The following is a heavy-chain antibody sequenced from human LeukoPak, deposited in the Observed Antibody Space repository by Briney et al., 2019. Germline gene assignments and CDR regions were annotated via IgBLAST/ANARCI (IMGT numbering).Heavy chain of an antibody. CDR2: IYSGGST. CDR1: GFTFSSYA. Sequence: GGSLRLSCAASGFTFSSYAMSWVRQAPGKGLEWVSVIYSGGSTYYADSVKGRFTISRDNSKNTLYLQMNSLRAEDTAVYYCARAYTAKALYYFDYWGQGTLVTVSS. J-gene: IGHJ4*02. V-gene: IGHV3-66*02. D-gene: IGHD5-18*01. CDR3: ARAYTAKALYYFDY.